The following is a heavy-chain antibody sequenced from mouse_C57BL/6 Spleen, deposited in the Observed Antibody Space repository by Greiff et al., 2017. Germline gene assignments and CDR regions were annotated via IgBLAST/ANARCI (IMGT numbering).Heavy chain of an antibody. Sequence: QVHVKQPGAELVKPGASVKLSCKASGYTFTSYWMHWVKQRPGRGLEWIGRIAPNSGGTKYNEKFKSKATLTVDKPSSTAYMQLSSLTSEDSAVYYCARETAQVAFDYWGQGTTLTVSS. V-gene: IGHV1-72*01. D-gene: IGHD3-2*02. CDR1: GYTFTSYW. CDR2: IAPNSGGT. J-gene: IGHJ2*01. CDR3: ARETAQVAFDY.